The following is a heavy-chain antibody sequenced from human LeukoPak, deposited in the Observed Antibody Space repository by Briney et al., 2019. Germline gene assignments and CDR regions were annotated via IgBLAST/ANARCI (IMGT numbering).Heavy chain of an antibody. Sequence: GGSLRLSCAASGFTFSNSWMRWVRQAPGKGLVWVSRINTDGSNTFYADSVKGRFTISRDNAKNTLYLQMNTLRAEDTAVYFCARGTGSGWYDYWGQGILVTVSS. CDR1: GFTFSNSW. V-gene: IGHV3-74*01. CDR3: ARGTGSGWYDY. J-gene: IGHJ4*02. D-gene: IGHD6-19*01. CDR2: INTDGSNT.